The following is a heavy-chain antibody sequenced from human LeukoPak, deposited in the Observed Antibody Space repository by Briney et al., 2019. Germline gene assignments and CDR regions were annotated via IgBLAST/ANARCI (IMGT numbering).Heavy chain of an antibody. D-gene: IGHD3-10*01. CDR3: ARDYSTSGSHASFDP. CDR1: GGSISSGDYY. Sequence: PSETLSLTCTVSGGSISSGDYYWSWIRQPPGKGLEWIGYIYYSGSTNYNPSLKSRVTISVDTSKNQFSLRLSSVTAADTAVYYCARDYSTSGSHASFDPWGQGTLVTVSS. J-gene: IGHJ5*02. V-gene: IGHV4-61*08. CDR2: IYYSGST.